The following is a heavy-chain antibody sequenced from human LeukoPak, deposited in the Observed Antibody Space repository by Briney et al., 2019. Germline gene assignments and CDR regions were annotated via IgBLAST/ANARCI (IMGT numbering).Heavy chain of an antibody. J-gene: IGHJ3*02. CDR3: ARDILYYYDSSHGAFDI. CDR2: ISSSSSYI. Sequence: GGSLRLSCAASGFTFSRYSMNWVRQAPGKGLEWVSSISSSSSYIYYADSVKGRFTISRDNAKNSLYLQMNSLRAEDTAVYYCARDILYYYDSSHGAFDIWSQGTMVTVSS. CDR1: GFTFSRYS. V-gene: IGHV3-21*01. D-gene: IGHD3-22*01.